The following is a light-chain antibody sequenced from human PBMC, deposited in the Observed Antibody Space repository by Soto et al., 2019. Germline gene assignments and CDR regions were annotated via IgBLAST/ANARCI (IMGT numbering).Light chain of an antibody. CDR1: QSISSS. Sequence: EIVMTQSPATLSVSPRERATLSCRASQSISSSLAWYQQKPGQAPRLLIYGASTRATGIPSKLSGSGSGTESTLLVSIRQSEDFAVYYCQQYNNGPTCTFGQGTKLEIK. CDR2: GAS. J-gene: IGKJ2*02. V-gene: IGKV3-15*01. CDR3: QQYNNGPTCT.